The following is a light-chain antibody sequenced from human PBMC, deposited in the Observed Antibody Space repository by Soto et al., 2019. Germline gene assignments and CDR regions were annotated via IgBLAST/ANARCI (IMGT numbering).Light chain of an antibody. CDR1: QDVINY. J-gene: IGKJ2*01. CDR2: DAS. V-gene: IGKV1-33*01. Sequence: DITLTQSPSSLSASVGDRVSITCQASQDVINYLNWYQQKPGKAPKLLISDASNLETGVPSRFTGSGSGTHFTLTITNLQPEDVSTYYCQQYKTSPFTFGQGTKLEIK. CDR3: QQYKTSPFT.